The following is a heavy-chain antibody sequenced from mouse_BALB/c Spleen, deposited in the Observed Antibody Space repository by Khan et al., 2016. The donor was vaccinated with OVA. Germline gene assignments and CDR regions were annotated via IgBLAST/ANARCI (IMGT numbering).Heavy chain of an antibody. Sequence: QVQLKDSGPGLVAPSQSLSITCTVSGFSLSRYNIHWVRQPPGKGLEWLGMIWGGGGTDYNSTLKIRLSISKDNSKSQVFLKMNSLQTDDTAMYXCARAYYRYDGYYAMDYWGQGTSVTVSS. D-gene: IGHD2-14*01. CDR2: IWGGGGT. V-gene: IGHV2-6-4*01. CDR3: ARAYYRYDGYYAMDY. CDR1: GFSLSRYN. J-gene: IGHJ4*01.